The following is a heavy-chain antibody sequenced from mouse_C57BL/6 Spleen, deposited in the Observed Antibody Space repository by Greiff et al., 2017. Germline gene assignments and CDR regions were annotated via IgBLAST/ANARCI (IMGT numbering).Heavy chain of an antibody. CDR1: GFTFTDYY. J-gene: IGHJ3*01. CDR3: ARNYHGNSCAWFAY. V-gene: IGHV7-3*01. D-gene: IGHD1-1*01. CDR2: IRNKANGYTT. Sequence: EVQRVESGGGLVQPGGSLSLSCAASGFTFTDYYMSWVRQPPGKALEWLGFIRNKANGYTTEYSASVKGRFTISRDNSQSILYLQMNALRAEDSATYYCARNYHGNSCAWFAYWGQGTLVTGSA.